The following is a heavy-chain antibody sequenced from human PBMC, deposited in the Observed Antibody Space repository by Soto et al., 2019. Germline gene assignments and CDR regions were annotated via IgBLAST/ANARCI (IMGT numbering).Heavy chain of an antibody. D-gene: IGHD1-1*01. J-gene: IGHJ4*02. V-gene: IGHV3-23*01. CDR1: GFTSSSCA. CDR3: ATPCLGTRRYFFHD. Sequence: EVQLLDSGGGLVQPGGSLRLSCVASGFTSSSCAMRWVRQAPGKGLEWVSGISASGGSTYYADSVKGRFTISRDNSKNTLYLQLNILRAEDTAVYYCATPCLGTRRYFFHDWGQGTLVTVSS. CDR2: ISASGGST.